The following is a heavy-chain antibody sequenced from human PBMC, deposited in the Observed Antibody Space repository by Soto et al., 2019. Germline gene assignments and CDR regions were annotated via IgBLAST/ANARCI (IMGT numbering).Heavy chain of an antibody. J-gene: IGHJ6*02. CDR2: IYYSGST. Sequence: QVQLQESGPGLVKPSQTLSLTCTVSGGSISSGGYYWSWIRQHPGKGLEWIGYIYYSGSTYYNPSLKSPVTISVGTSKNQFSLKLSSVTAADTAVYYCASQNYDYVWGSYPLGMWDVWGQGTTVTVSS. D-gene: IGHD3-16*02. CDR1: GGSISSGGYY. V-gene: IGHV4-31*01. CDR3: ASQNYDYVWGSYPLGMWDV.